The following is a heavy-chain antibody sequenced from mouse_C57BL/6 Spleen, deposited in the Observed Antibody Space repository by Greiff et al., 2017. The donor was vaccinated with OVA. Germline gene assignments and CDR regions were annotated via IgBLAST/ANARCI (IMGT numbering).Heavy chain of an antibody. D-gene: IGHD1-1*01. J-gene: IGHJ2*01. CDR2: IYPGSGNT. V-gene: IGHV1-84*01. CDR1: GYTFTDYY. CDR3: ARPYGSRYYFDY. Sequence: VQLQQSGPELVKPGASVKISCKASGYTFTDYYINWVKQRPGQGLEWIGWIYPGSGNTMYNEKFKGKSTLTVDPSTSTAYMQLSSLTSEDSAFYFCARPYGSRYYFDYWGQGTTLTVSS.